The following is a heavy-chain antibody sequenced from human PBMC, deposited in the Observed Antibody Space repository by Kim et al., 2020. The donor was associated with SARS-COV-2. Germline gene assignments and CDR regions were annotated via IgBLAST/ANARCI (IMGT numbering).Heavy chain of an antibody. D-gene: IGHD3-10*01. Sequence: SETLSLTCAVSGYSISSSNWWGWIRQPPGKGLEWIGYMYYSGSTYYNPSLKSRVTMSLDTSKNQFSLSLSSVAAVDTAVYYCARIAGGSGSWVFDYWGQGTLVIVSS. CDR3: ARIAGGSGSWVFDY. J-gene: IGHJ4*02. V-gene: IGHV4-28*01. CDR2: MYYSGST. CDR1: GYSISSSNW.